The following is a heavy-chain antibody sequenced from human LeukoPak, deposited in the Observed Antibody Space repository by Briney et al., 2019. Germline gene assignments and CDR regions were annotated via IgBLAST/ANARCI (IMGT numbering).Heavy chain of an antibody. V-gene: IGHV3-53*01. Sequence: GGSLRLSCAASGVTVSSNYMSWVRQAPGKGLEWVSVIYSGGSTYYADSVKGRFTISRDNSKNTLYLQMNSLRAEDTAVYYCASGRTMVRGVIINGMDVWGQGTTATVSS. CDR3: ASGRTMVRGVIINGMDV. D-gene: IGHD3-10*01. CDR1: GVTVSSNY. CDR2: IYSGGST. J-gene: IGHJ6*02.